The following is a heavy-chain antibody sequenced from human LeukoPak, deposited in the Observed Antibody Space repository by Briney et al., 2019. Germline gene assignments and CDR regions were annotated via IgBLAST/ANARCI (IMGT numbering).Heavy chain of an antibody. D-gene: IGHD5-18*01. CDR2: IYHSGST. Sequence: SETLSLTCAVSGGSISSSNWWSWVRQPPGKGLEWIGEIYHSGSTNYNLSLKSRVTISVDKSKNQFSPKLSSVTAADTAVYYCASNGYSYGYALDYWGQGTLVTVSS. CDR1: GGSISSSNW. J-gene: IGHJ4*02. CDR3: ASNGYSYGYALDY. V-gene: IGHV4-4*02.